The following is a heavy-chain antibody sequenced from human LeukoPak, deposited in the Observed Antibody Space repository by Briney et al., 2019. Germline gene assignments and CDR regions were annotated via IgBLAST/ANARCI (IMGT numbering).Heavy chain of an antibody. CDR1: GGSFSGYY. D-gene: IGHD3-22*01. J-gene: IGHJ4*02. CDR2: INHRGST. CDR3: ARTRRYYDSSGYYYGGGDYYFDY. Sequence: SETLSLTCAVYGGSFSGYYWSWIRQPPGKGLEWIGEINHRGSTNYNPSLKSRVTISVDTSKNQFSLKLSSVTAADTAVYYCARTRRYYDSSGYYYGGGDYYFDYWGQGTLVTVSS. V-gene: IGHV4-34*01.